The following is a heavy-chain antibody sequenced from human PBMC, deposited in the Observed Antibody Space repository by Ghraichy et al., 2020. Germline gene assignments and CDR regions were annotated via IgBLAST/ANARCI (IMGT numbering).Heavy chain of an antibody. J-gene: IGHJ4*02. Sequence: GGSLRLSCVASGFTFSSYSMNWVRQAPGKGLEWVSSISSSSSYIYYADSVKGRFTISRDNTKNSLYLQMNSLRAEDTAVYYCARIPRSGGVAYFDYCGQGTLGADSS. V-gene: IGHV3-21*01. D-gene: IGHD5-12*01. CDR1: GFTFSSYS. CDR2: ISSSSSYI. CDR3: ARIPRSGGVAYFDY.